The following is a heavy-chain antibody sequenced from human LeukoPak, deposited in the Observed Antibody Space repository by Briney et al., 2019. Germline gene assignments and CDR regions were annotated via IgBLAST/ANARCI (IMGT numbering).Heavy chain of an antibody. J-gene: IGHJ5*02. CDR1: GFTFSSYS. D-gene: IGHD3-16*01. CDR2: ISSSSSYI. V-gene: IGHV3-21*04. CDR3: AKRPDSRKGGWFDP. Sequence: GGSLRLSCAASGFTFSSYSMNWVRQAPGKGLEWVSSISSSSSYIYYADSVKGRFTISRDNSKNTLYLQMNSLRAEDTAIYYCAKRPDSRKGGWFDPWGQGTLVTVSS.